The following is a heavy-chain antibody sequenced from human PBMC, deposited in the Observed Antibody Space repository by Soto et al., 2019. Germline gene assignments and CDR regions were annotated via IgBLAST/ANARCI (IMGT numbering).Heavy chain of an antibody. CDR3: AGYDFWSGYGFDH. D-gene: IGHD3-3*01. Sequence: SETLSLTCAVYGGSFSGYYWSWIRQPPGKGLEWIGEINHSGSTNYNPSLKSRVTISVDTSKNQFSLKLSSVTAADTAVYYCAGYDFWSGYGFDHWGQGTLVTVSS. CDR2: INHSGST. J-gene: IGHJ5*02. V-gene: IGHV4-34*01. CDR1: GGSFSGYY.